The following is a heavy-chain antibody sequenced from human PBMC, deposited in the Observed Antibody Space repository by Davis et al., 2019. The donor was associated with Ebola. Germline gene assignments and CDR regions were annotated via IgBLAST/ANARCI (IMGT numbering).Heavy chain of an antibody. D-gene: IGHD4-17*01. CDR3: ARHLSYGDYFDY. Sequence: VESLKLSCQGSGYSFTSYWIGWVRQMPGEGLEWMGIIYPADSDTRYSPSFQGQVTISADKSISTAYLQWSSLKASDTAMYYCARHLSYGDYFDYWGQGTLVTVSS. J-gene: IGHJ4*02. CDR2: IYPADSDT. CDR1: GYSFTSYW. V-gene: IGHV5-51*01.